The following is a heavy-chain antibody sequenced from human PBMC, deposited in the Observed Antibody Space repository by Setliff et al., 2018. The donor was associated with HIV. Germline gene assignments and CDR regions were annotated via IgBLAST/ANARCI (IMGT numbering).Heavy chain of an antibody. D-gene: IGHD6-6*01. Sequence: PSETLSLTCSVSGDSLSTSSYFWGWVRQSPGKGLEWIGYSYHSGSPSYNPSLKSRTTISVDTSKNEFSLKLSSVTAADTAVYYCARMGAARPLYYYGMDVWGRGTTVTVSS. J-gene: IGHJ6*02. CDR1: GDSLSTSSYF. CDR2: SYHSGSP. CDR3: ARMGAARPLYYYGMDV. V-gene: IGHV4-39*07.